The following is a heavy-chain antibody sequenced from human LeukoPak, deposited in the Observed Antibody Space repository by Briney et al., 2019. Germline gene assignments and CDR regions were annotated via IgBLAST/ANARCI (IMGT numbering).Heavy chain of an antibody. J-gene: IGHJ4*02. CDR1: GGTFSSYA. D-gene: IGHD3-22*01. CDR2: IIPIFGTA. V-gene: IGHV1-69*13. Sequence: SVKVSCTASGGTFSSYAISWVRQAPGQGLEWMGGIIPIFGTANYAQKFQGRVTITADESTSTAYMELSSLRSEDTAVYYCARFTYYYDSSGYYYDYWGQGTLVTVSS. CDR3: ARFTYYYDSSGYYYDY.